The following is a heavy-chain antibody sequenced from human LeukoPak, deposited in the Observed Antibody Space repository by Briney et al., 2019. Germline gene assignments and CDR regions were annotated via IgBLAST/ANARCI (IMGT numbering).Heavy chain of an antibody. Sequence: SQTLSLSCAISVDSVSGNSAAWNWIRQSPSRGLEWLGRTYYRSKWYNDYAVSVKSRIIINPDTSKNQFSLQLNSVTREDTAVYYCARGSYYDSPLYYFDYWGQGTLVTVSS. CDR2: TYYRSKWYN. J-gene: IGHJ4*02. CDR1: VDSVSGNSAA. D-gene: IGHD5-12*01. CDR3: ARGSYYDSPLYYFDY. V-gene: IGHV6-1*01.